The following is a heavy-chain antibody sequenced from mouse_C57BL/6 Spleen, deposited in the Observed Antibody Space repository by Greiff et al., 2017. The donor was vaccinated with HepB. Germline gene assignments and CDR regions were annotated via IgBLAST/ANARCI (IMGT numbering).Heavy chain of an antibody. D-gene: IGHD1-1*01. CDR2: ISSGGSYT. Sequence: DVHLVESGGDLVKPGGSLKLSCAASGFTFSSYGMSWVRQTPDKRLEWVATISSGGSYTYYPDSVKGRFTISRDNAKNTLYLQMSSLKSEDTAMYYCARHPSYYDCSRDSMDYWGQGTSVTVSS. CDR3: ARHPSYYDCSRDSMDY. CDR1: GFTFSSYG. J-gene: IGHJ4*01. V-gene: IGHV5-6*01.